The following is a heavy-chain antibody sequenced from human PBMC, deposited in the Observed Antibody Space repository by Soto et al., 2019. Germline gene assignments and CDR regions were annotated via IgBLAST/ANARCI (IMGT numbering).Heavy chain of an antibody. J-gene: IGHJ6*02. V-gene: IGHV3-15*07. D-gene: IGHD2-15*01. CDR1: GFTFNTAW. Sequence: EVQLVESGGGLVKPGGSLRLSCAASGFTFNTAWMNWVRQAPGEGLEWVGRIKTSADGGATDYAAPVQGRFTISRDDSKNALYLHMNSLKTEDTAVYYCTTGSVEGLWGQGTTVTVSS. CDR2: IKTSADGGAT. CDR3: TTGSVEGL.